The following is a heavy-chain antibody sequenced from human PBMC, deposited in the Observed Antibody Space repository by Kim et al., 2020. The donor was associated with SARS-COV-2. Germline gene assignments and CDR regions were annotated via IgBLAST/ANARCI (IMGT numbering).Heavy chain of an antibody. Sequence: GGSLRLSCAASGFIFSNSWMTWVRQAPGKGLEWVATISADGSQKYHVDSVKGRFTTSRDNAENSLYLQMNSLRVEGTAIYYCTRSLEYRGQGTLVTVSS. CDR3: TRSLEY. J-gene: IGHJ4*02. CDR1: GFIFSNSW. CDR2: ISADGSQK. V-gene: IGHV3-7*01.